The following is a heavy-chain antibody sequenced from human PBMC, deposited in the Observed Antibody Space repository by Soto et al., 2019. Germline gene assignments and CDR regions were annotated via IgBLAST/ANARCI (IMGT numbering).Heavy chain of an antibody. D-gene: IGHD3-3*01. CDR2: IIPILGIA. V-gene: IGHV1-69*04. Sequence: SVKVSCKASGGTFSSYTISWVRQAPGQGLEWMGRIIPILGIANYAQKFQGRVTITADKSTSTAYMELSSLRSEDTAVYYCARDLEPRSGSYIFDYWGQGTLVTVSS. CDR3: ARDLEPRSGSYIFDY. J-gene: IGHJ4*02. CDR1: GGTFSSYT.